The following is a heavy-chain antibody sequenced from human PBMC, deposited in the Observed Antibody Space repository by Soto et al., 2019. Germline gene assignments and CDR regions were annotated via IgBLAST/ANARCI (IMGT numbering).Heavy chain of an antibody. CDR2: IIPILGIA. CDR1: GGTFSSYT. D-gene: IGHD2-2*01. CDR3: ARDPLDTDIVVVPAANENY. Sequence: SVKVSCKASGGTFSSYTISWVRQAPGQGLEWMGRIIPILGIANYAQKFQGRVTITADKSTSTAYMELSSLRSEDTAVYYCARDPLDTDIVVVPAANENYWGQGTLVTVSS. V-gene: IGHV1-69*04. J-gene: IGHJ4*02.